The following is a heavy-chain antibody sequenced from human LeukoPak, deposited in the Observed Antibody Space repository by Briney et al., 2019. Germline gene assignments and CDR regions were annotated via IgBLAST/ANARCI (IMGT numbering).Heavy chain of an antibody. J-gene: IGHJ4*02. V-gene: IGHV3-7*01. D-gene: IGHD3-22*01. CDR1: GFTFNNYW. Sequence: GGSLRLSCAASGFTFNNYWMTWVRQAPGKGLEWVANVKQDGSEKFYVDSVKGRFTISRDNAMNSLYLQMNSLRAEDTAVYYCASPDHYYDSSGWRYWGQGTLVTVSS. CDR3: ASPDHYYDSSGWRY. CDR2: VKQDGSEK.